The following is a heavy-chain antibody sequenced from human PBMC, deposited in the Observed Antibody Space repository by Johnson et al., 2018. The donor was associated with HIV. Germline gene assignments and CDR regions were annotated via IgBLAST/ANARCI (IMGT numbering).Heavy chain of an antibody. CDR1: GFTFSNAW. CDR3: TTDGRIPVAHHDAFDV. V-gene: IGHV3-15*01. CDR2: IKSKTDGGTT. Sequence: VQLVESGGGLVKPGGSLRLSCAASGFTFSNAWLSWVRQAPWRGLEWVGRIKSKTDGGTTDYAAPVKGRFTISRDDSKNTLYLQMNSLKTEDTAVYYCTTDGRIPVAHHDAFDVWGQGTMVTVSS. J-gene: IGHJ3*01. D-gene: IGHD6-19*01.